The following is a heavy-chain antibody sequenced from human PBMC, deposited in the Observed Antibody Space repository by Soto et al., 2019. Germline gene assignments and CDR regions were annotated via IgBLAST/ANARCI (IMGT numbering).Heavy chain of an antibody. D-gene: IGHD2-15*01. J-gene: IGHJ6*02. Sequence: SETLSLTCAVYGGSLSGYYWSWIRQPPGKGLEWIGEINHSGSTNYNPSLKSRVTISVDTSKNQFSLKLSSVTAADTAVYYCARIGVAATHYYYYGMDVWGQGTTVTVSS. CDR1: GGSLSGYY. V-gene: IGHV4-34*01. CDR2: INHSGST. CDR3: ARIGVAATHYYYYGMDV.